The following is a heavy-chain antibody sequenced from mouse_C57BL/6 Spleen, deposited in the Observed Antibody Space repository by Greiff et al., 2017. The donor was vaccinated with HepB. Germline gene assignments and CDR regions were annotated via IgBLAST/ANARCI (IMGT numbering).Heavy chain of an antibody. V-gene: IGHV1-66*01. CDR1: GYSFTSYY. J-gene: IGHJ4*01. CDR2: IYPGSGNT. Sequence: QVQLKESGPELVKPGASVKISCKASGYSFTSYYIHWVKQRPGQGLEWIGWIYPGSGNTKYNEKFKGKATLTADTSSSTAYMQLSSLTSEDSAVYYCARKLFITTVVEDAMDYWGQGTSVTVSS. D-gene: IGHD1-1*01. CDR3: ARKLFITTVVEDAMDY.